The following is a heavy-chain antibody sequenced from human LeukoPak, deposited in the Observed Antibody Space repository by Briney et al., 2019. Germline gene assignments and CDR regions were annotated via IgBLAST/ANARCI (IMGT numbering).Heavy chain of an antibody. CDR1: GFTFSDYY. J-gene: IGHJ5*02. V-gene: IGHV3-11*01. Sequence: GGSMRLSCAASGFTFSDYYMSWIRQAPGKGLEWLSYINIGGTNTHYADSVKGRFTISRDNAKKSLYLEMNNLRAEDTAVYYCATDGAGFDTWGQGVLVTVSS. CDR2: INIGGTNT. CDR3: ATDGAGFDT.